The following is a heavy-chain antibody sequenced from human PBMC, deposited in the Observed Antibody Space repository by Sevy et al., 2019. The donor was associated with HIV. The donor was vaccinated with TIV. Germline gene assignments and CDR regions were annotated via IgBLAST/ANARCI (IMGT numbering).Heavy chain of an antibody. CDR1: GLTFSNYV. J-gene: IGHJ4*02. CDR3: ARDPFGGYYFDH. Sequence: GGSLRLSCAASGLTFSNYVMSWVRQAPGKGLEWLSVISGSSGTTYAAESVKGRFTISRDNAKNTLYLQMNSLRAEDTALYFCARDPFGGYYFDHWGPGTLVTVSS. CDR2: ISGSSGTT. D-gene: IGHD3-16*01. V-gene: IGHV3-23*01.